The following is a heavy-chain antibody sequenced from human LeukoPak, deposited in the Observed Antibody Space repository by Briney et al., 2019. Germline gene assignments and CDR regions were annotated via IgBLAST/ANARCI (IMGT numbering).Heavy chain of an antibody. D-gene: IGHD3-10*01. J-gene: IGHJ4*02. CDR3: AKDSSNRGVRGVITY. CDR2: IRYDGSNK. V-gene: IGHV3-30*02. Sequence: GGSLRLSCAASGFTFSSYGMHWVSQAPGKGLEWVVFIRYDGSNKYYADSVKGRFTISRDNSKNTLYLQMNSLRAEDTAVYYCAKDSSNRGVRGVITYWGQGTLVTVSS. CDR1: GFTFSSYG.